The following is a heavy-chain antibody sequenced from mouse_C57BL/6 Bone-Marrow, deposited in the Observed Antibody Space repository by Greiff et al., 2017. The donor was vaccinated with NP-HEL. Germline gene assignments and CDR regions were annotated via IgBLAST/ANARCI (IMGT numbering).Heavy chain of an antibody. J-gene: IGHJ4*01. CDR2: INSDGGST. D-gene: IGHD2-4*01. V-gene: IGHV5-2*03. CDR1: EYEFPSHD. CDR3: ARHYDYGAMDY. Sequence: EVKVEESGGGLAQPGESLKLSCESNEYEFPSHDMSWVRKTPEKRLELVAAINSDGGSTYYPDTMERRFIISRDNTKKTLYLQMSSLRSEDTALYYCARHYDYGAMDYWGQGTSVTVSS.